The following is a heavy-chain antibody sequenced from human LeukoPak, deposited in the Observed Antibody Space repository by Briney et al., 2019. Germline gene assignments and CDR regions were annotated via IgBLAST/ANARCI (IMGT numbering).Heavy chain of an antibody. CDR3: ARDYYDSSGYYYEYFQH. V-gene: IGHV1-2*02. Sequence: ASVKVSCKASGYTFTGYYIHWVRQAPGQGLEWMGWINRNSGGTNYAQTFQGRVTMTRDTSINTAYMELSRLRSDDTAVYYCARDYYDSSGYYYEYFQHWGQGTLVTVSS. CDR1: GYTFTGYY. J-gene: IGHJ1*01. CDR2: INRNSGGT. D-gene: IGHD3-22*01.